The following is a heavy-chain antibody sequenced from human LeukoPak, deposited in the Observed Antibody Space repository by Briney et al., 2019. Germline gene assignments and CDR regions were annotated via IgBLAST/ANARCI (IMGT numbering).Heavy chain of an antibody. CDR3: ARGYYDVLTNYPKNFDQ. V-gene: IGHV4-30-4*08. CDR2: MYYGGNS. Sequence: PSETLSLTCTVSGGSISGGAYYWSWIRQHPGKGLEWIGYMYYGGNSYYNPSLKSRVTISVDTSKNQFSLKLSSVTAADTAVYYCARGYYDVLTNYPKNFDQWGQGTLVTVSS. D-gene: IGHD3-9*01. CDR1: GGSISGGAYY. J-gene: IGHJ4*02.